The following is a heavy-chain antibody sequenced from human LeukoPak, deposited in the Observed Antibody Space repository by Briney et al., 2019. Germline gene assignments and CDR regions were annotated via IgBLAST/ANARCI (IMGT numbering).Heavy chain of an antibody. CDR3: ARDLDH. CDR2: INPNSGGT. Sequence: GASVKVSCKASGYTFIDYYMHWVRQAPGQGFEWMGWINPNSGGTKYAQKFQGRVTMTRDTSISTAYMELSRLRSDDTAVYYCARDLDHWGQGTLVTVSS. V-gene: IGHV1-2*02. J-gene: IGHJ4*02. CDR1: GYTFIDYY.